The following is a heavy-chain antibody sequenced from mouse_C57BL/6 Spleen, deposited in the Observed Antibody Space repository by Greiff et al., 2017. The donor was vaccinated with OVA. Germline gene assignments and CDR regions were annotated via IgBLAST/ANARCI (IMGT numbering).Heavy chain of an antibody. CDR1: GYTFTSYW. J-gene: IGHJ2*01. V-gene: IGHV1-50*01. D-gene: IGHD2-3*01. CDR2: IDPSDSYT. CDR3: ANDGY. Sequence: QVQLQQPGAELVKPGASVKLSCKASGYTFTSYWMQWVKQRPGQGLEWIGEIDPSDSYTDYNQKFKGKATLTVDTSSSTAYMQLSSLTSEDSAVYYCANDGYWGQGTTLTVSS.